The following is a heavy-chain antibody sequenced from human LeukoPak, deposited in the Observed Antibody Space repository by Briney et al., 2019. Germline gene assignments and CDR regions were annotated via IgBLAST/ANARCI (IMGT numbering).Heavy chain of an antibody. V-gene: IGHV4-4*07. CDR2: IYTSGST. D-gene: IGHD6-13*01. Sequence: PSETLSLTCTVSGGSISSYYWSWLRQPAGKGLEWIGRIYTSGSTNYNPSLKSRVTMSVDTSKNQFSLKLSSVTAADTAVYYCARVSYSSSWLFDYWGQGTLVTVSS. CDR1: GGSISSYY. CDR3: ARVSYSSSWLFDY. J-gene: IGHJ4*02.